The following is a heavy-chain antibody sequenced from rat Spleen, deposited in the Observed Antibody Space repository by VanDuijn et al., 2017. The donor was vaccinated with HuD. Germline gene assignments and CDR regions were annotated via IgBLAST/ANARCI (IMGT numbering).Heavy chain of an antibody. CDR3: ARHTYYGYYFDY. J-gene: IGHJ2*01. V-gene: IGHV5-29*01. CDR1: GFTFSNYG. Sequence: EVQLVESGGGLVQPGRSLKLSCAASGFTFSNYGMAWVRQAPKKGLEWVATITSGGSNTYYPDSVKGRFTISRDDAKSTLYLQMDSLRSEDTATYYCARHTYYGYYFDYWGQGVMVTVSS. CDR2: ITSGGSNT. D-gene: IGHD1-9*01.